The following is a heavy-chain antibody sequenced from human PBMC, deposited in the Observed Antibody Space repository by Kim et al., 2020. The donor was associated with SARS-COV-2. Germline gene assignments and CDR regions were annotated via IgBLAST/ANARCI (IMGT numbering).Heavy chain of an antibody. D-gene: IGHD6-6*01. V-gene: IGHV3-23*01. Sequence: YYSASVKGRFIISRDSSKNMMDLKMSSVRAEDTAVYYCAKTIVEARFIDSWGPGTLVTVSS. CDR3: AKTIVEARFIDS. J-gene: IGHJ4*02.